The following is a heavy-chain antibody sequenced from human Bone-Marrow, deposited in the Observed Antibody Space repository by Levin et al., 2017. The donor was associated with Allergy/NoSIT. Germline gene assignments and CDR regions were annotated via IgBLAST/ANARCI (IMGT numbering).Heavy chain of an antibody. CDR1: GDSIRTAF. J-gene: IGHJ4*02. Sequence: SETLSLTCTVSGDSIRTAFWSWIRQSPGKGLQHIGHIYYKESPAYNPSLKSRVTMSVDTSKNLLSLKLTSVTAADTAVYYFARVKPIEGGVYFDYWGQGILVSVSS. CDR3: ARVKPIEGGVYFDY. V-gene: IGHV4-59*01. D-gene: IGHD3-10*01. CDR2: IYYKESP.